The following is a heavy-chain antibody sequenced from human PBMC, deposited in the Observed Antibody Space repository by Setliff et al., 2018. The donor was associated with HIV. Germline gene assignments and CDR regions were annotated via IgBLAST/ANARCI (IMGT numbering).Heavy chain of an antibody. CDR3: ARTGMTDSQYSRFDY. Sequence: PSETLSHTCAVYGGSFSGYYWSWIRQPPGKGLEWIGEINHSGSTNYNPSLKSRVTISVDTSKNQFSLKLSSVTAADTAVYYCARTGMTDSQYSRFDYWGQGTLVTVSS. CDR2: INHSGST. V-gene: IGHV4-34*01. J-gene: IGHJ4*02. D-gene: IGHD6-6*01. CDR1: GGSFSGYY.